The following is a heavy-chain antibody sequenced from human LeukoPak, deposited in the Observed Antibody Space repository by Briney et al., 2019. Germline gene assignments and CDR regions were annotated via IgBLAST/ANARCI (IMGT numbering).Heavy chain of an antibody. V-gene: IGHV3-33*01. D-gene: IGHD4-17*01. CDR3: ARDHTVTTDEGDY. CDR2: IWYDGSNK. Sequence: GGSLRLSCAASGFTFSSYGMHWVRQAPGKGLEWVAVIWYDGSNKYYADSVKGRFTISRDNSKNTLYLQMNSLRAEDTAVYYCARDHTVTTDEGDYWGQGTLVTVSS. J-gene: IGHJ4*02. CDR1: GFTFSSYG.